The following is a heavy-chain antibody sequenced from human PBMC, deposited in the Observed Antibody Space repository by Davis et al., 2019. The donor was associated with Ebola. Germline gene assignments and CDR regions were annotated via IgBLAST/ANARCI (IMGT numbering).Heavy chain of an antibody. D-gene: IGHD6-19*01. CDR2: INPNSGGT. J-gene: IGHJ4*02. Sequence: AASVKVSCKASGYTFTGYYMHWVRQAPGQGLEWMGRINPNSGGTNYAQKFQGRDTMTRDTSISTAYMELTRLRSDDTAVFYCARASFGYNSGWYADYWGPGSLVTVSS. CDR3: ARASFGYNSGWYADY. CDR1: GYTFTGYY. V-gene: IGHV1-2*06.